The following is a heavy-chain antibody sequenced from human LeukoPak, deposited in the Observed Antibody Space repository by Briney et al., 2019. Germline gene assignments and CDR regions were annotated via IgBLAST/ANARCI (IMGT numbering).Heavy chain of an antibody. CDR3: ARGGEGLRYFDWLPPTGFDP. CDR2: ISSSGSTI. CDR1: GYTFSSYE. J-gene: IGHJ5*02. D-gene: IGHD3-9*01. V-gene: IGHV3-48*03. Sequence: GGSLRLSCAASGYTFSSYEMNWVRQAPGKGLEWVSYISSSGSTIYYADSVKGRFTISRDNAKSSLYLQMNSLRAEDTAVYYCARGGEGLRYFDWLPPTGFDPWGQGTLVTVSS.